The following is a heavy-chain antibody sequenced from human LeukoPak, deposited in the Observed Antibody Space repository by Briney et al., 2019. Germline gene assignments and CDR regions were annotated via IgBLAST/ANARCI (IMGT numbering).Heavy chain of an antibody. CDR2: INQDGSAK. V-gene: IGHV3-7*01. CDR1: GFTFSGSW. CDR3: ARELSWSGRDY. Sequence: GGSLRLSCAASGFTFSGSWMSWVRQAPGKGLEWVANINQDGSAKNYLDSVKGRFTISIDRGKNSLYLQMNSLRDEDAAVYYCARELSWSGRDYWGQGTLVTVSS. D-gene: IGHD3-3*01. J-gene: IGHJ4*02.